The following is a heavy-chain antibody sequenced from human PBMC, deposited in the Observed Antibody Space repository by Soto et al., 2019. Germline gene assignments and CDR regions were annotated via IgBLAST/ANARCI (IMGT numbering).Heavy chain of an antibody. J-gene: IGHJ4*02. V-gene: IGHV3-21*01. D-gene: IGHD3-3*01. CDR2: ISSSSSYI. CDR1: GSTSSNYS. CDR3: ARVCDFWRSYCDFDY. Sequence: GRSLRLSCAASGSTSSNYSMNWVRQAPGKGLEWVSFISSSSSYIYYTDSVKGRFTSYRDNAKNSLYLQMNSLRAEDTAVYYCARVCDFWRSYCDFDYWGQGT.